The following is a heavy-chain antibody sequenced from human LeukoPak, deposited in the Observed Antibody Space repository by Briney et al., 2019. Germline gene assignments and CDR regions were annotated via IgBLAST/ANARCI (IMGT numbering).Heavy chain of an antibody. CDR2: IYYSGTT. V-gene: IGHV4-39*07. CDR3: AKGAGGFSYYNWFDP. CDR1: GGSISSSPYY. D-gene: IGHD5-18*01. Sequence: SETLSLTCTMSGGSISSSPYYWGWIRQPPGKGLEWIGSIYYSGTTHYSPSLESRVTISVDTSKTQFSLKLASVTAADTAIYYCAKGAGGFSYYNWFDPWGQGTLVTVSS. J-gene: IGHJ5*02.